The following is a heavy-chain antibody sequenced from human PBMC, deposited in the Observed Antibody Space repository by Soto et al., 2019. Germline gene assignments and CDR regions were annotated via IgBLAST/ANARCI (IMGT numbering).Heavy chain of an antibody. J-gene: IGHJ6*04. CDR3: AKAVNMYVRGVPPADV. D-gene: IGHD3-10*01. CDR2: ISHDGRNT. V-gene: IGHV3-30*18. Sequence: QVQLVESGGGVVQPGRSLRLSCAASGFDFNAYGMHWVRQAPGKGLEWVTVISHDGRNTYYADSAKGRCTISRDNSKNTLYLQINTLRLEDTAVYYCAKAVNMYVRGVPPADVWGKGTTVTVSS. CDR1: GFDFNAYG.